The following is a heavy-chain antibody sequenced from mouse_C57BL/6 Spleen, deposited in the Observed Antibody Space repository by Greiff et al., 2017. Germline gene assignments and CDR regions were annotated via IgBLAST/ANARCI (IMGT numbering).Heavy chain of an antibody. CDR2: INYDGSST. Sequence: EVHLVESEGGLVQPGSSMKLSCTASGFTFSDYYMAWVRQVPEKGLEWVANINYDGSSTYYLDSLKSRFIISRDNAKNILYLQMSSLKSEDTATYYCAREDYYSNYGGFFDYWGQGTTLTVSS. J-gene: IGHJ2*01. CDR1: GFTFSDYY. CDR3: AREDYYSNYGGFFDY. V-gene: IGHV5-16*01. D-gene: IGHD2-5*01.